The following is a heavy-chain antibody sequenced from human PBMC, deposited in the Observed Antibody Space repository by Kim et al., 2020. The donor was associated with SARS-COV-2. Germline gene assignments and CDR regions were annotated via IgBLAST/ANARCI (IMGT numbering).Heavy chain of an antibody. J-gene: IGHJ6*02. Sequence: SETLSLTCIVSGASMENYYWSWIRQSPGKGLEWIGYIYFTGSTNYNPSLKSRVTMSVDMSKNQFSLKLRSVTAADTAVYYCARDFRFWSGDLFGYNGMDVWGQGTTVIVSS. CDR1: GASMENYY. D-gene: IGHD3-10*01. CDR3: ARDFRFWSGDLFGYNGMDV. CDR2: IYFTGST. V-gene: IGHV4-59*01.